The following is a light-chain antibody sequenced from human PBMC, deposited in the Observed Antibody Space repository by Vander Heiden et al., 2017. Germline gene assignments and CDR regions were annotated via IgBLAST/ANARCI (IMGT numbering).Light chain of an antibody. CDR1: QSVLYSSNNKNY. Sequence: DIVMTQSPDSLAVSLGERATINCKSSQSVLYSSNNKNYLAWYQQKPGQPPKLLISWASTRESGVPDRFSGSGSGTDFTLTISSLQAEDVAVYYCQQDDSTPYTFGQGTKLEIK. V-gene: IGKV4-1*01. CDR2: WAS. J-gene: IGKJ2*01. CDR3: QQDDSTPYT.